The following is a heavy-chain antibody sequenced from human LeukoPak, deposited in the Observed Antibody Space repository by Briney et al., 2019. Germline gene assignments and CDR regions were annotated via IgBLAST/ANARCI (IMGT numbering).Heavy chain of an antibody. Sequence: GRSLRLSCAASVFTFSNHGMHWVRQAPDKGLEWVAVISYDGSNKYYTDSVKGRFTISRDNSKNTLYLQMNSLRAEDTAVYYCAKDGAVRGVMPYYFDYWGQGTLVTVSS. D-gene: IGHD3-10*01. CDR1: VFTFSNHG. CDR2: ISYDGSNK. V-gene: IGHV3-30*18. CDR3: AKDGAVRGVMPYYFDY. J-gene: IGHJ4*02.